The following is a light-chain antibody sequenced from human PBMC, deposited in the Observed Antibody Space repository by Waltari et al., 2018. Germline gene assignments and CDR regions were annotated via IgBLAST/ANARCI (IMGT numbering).Light chain of an antibody. J-gene: IGLJ1*01. CDR2: EVT. CDR1: SSDVGTYNL. CDR3: CSYAGLGIYV. Sequence: QSGLTQPAPVSGSPGQSITISCTGTSSDVGTYNLVSWYQQYPGKAPKLMVYEVTKRTSGVSDRFSGSKSGNTASLTIYGLQSEDEADYYCCSYAGLGIYVFGTGTKVTVL. V-gene: IGLV2-23*02.